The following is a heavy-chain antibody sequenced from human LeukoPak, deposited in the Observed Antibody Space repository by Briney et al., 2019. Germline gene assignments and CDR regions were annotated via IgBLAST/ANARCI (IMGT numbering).Heavy chain of an antibody. V-gene: IGHV3-7*01. CDR3: ATSLEGWLLSPSYYYYYMDV. D-gene: IGHD3-3*01. CDR1: GFTFSSSW. J-gene: IGHJ6*03. Sequence: GGSLRLSCAASGFTFSSSWMTWVRQAPGKGLEWVASIREDGSQKTSVDSVRGRFTISRDNAKNSLYLQMNSLRAEDTAVYYCATSLEGWLLSPSYYYYYMDVWGKGTTVTVSS. CDR2: IREDGSQK.